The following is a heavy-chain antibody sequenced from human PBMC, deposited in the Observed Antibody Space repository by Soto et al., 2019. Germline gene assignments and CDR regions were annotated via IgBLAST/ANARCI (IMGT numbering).Heavy chain of an antibody. CDR2: IMQDGSDK. D-gene: IGHD2-15*01. V-gene: IGHV3-7*03. CDR3: VRYCSGGSCPDAFDI. CDR1: GFSLSTSW. Sequence: GGSLRLSCTASGFSLSTSWMTWVRQAPGKGLEWVANIMQDGSDKYYVDSVKGRFSISRDDSKNTAYLQMNSLKTEDTAMYYCVRYCSGGSCPDAFDIWGQGTMVTVSS. J-gene: IGHJ3*02.